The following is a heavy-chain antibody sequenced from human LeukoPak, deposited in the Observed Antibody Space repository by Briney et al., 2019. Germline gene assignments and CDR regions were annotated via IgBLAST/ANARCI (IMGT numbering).Heavy chain of an antibody. CDR1: GFTFNTYA. J-gene: IGHJ4*02. CDR2: ISGSGENT. V-gene: IGHV3-23*01. D-gene: IGHD6-13*01. Sequence: GGSLRLSCAASGFTFNTYATNWVRQAPGKGLEWVSSISGSGENTYYADSVKGRFTISRDNSKNTLSLQMNSLRAEDTAVYYCAKIVQYTAATGTGLESWGQGSLVTVSP. CDR3: AKIVQYTAATGTGLES.